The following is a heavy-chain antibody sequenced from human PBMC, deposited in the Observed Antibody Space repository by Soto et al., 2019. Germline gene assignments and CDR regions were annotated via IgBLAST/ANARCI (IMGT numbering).Heavy chain of an antibody. V-gene: IGHV4-31*03. D-gene: IGHD4-17*01. CDR2: IYYSGST. CDR1: GGSISSGGYY. J-gene: IGHJ6*02. Sequence: SETLSLSCTVSGGSISSGGYYWSWIRQHPGKGLEWIGYIYYSGSTYYNPSLKSRVTISVDTSKNQFSLNLSSVTAADTAVYYCSRCGQGYGIDGWGQGNTVTVSS. CDR3: SRCGQGYGIDG.